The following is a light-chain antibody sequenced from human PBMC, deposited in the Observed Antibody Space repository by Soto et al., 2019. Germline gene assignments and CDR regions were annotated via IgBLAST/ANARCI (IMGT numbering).Light chain of an antibody. Sequence: QSVLTQSSSASASLGSSVKLTCTLSSGHSSYIIAWHQQQPGKAPRYLMKLEDTGIYNKGSGVPDRFSGSSSGADRYLTISNLQFEDESDYYCETWDRNTVVFGGGTTLTVL. J-gene: IGLJ2*01. CDR2: LEDTGIY. CDR3: ETWDRNTVV. CDR1: SGHSSYI. V-gene: IGLV4-60*02.